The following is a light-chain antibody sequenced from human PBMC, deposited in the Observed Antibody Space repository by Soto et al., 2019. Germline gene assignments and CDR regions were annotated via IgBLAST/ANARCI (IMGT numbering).Light chain of an antibody. V-gene: IGKV3-20*01. Sequence: ELVLTQSPATLSLSPGERATLSCRASQSVSSYLAWYQQKPGQAPRLLIYGASNRATGIPDRFSASGSGTDFTLTISRLEPEDSAVYYCQQYISSPLTFGQGTKVDIK. CDR1: QSVSSY. J-gene: IGKJ1*01. CDR2: GAS. CDR3: QQYISSPLT.